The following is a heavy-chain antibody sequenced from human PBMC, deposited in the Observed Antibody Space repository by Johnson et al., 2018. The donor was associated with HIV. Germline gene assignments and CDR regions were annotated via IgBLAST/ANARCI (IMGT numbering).Heavy chain of an antibody. J-gene: IGHJ3*02. D-gene: IGHD6-13*01. CDR1: RFTFSDYY. CDR2: ISSSGGTI. Sequence: QVQLVESGGGLVKPGGSLRLSCAASRFTFSDYYMSWIRQTPGKGLEWVSYISSSGGTIYYADSVKGRFSISRDNAKNSLYLQMNSLRADDTAVYYCAKVAVATAAGGVGLNIWGPGTMVTVSS. V-gene: IGHV3-11*04. CDR3: AKVAVATAAGGVGLNI.